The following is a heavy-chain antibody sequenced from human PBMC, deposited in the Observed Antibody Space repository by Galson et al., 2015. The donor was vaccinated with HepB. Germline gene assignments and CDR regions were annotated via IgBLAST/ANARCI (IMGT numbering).Heavy chain of an antibody. Sequence: SLRLSCAASGFTFSSYWMHWVRQAPGKGLVWVSRINSDGSSTSYADSVKGRFTISRDNAKNTLYLQMNSLRAEDTAVYYCARFYSTARQFDPWGQGTLVTVSS. CDR2: INSDGSST. CDR3: ARFYSTARQFDP. J-gene: IGHJ5*02. D-gene: IGHD6-13*01. CDR1: GFTFSSYW. V-gene: IGHV3-74*01.